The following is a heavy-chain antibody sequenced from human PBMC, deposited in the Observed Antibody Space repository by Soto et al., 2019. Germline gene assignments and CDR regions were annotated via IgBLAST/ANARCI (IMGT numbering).Heavy chain of an antibody. J-gene: IGHJ4*02. V-gene: IGHV1-69*02. CDR2: IIPILGIA. CDR1: GGTFSSYT. D-gene: IGHD1-1*01. Sequence: GASVKVSCKASGGTFSSYTISWVRQAPGQGLEWMGRIIPILGIANYAQKFQGRVTITADKSTSTAYMELSSLRSEDTAVYYCARSGLEDPGNIDYWGQGTLVTVSS. CDR3: ARSGLEDPGNIDY.